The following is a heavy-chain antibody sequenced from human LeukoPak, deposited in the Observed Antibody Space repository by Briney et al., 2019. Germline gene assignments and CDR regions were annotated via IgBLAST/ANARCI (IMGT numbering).Heavy chain of an antibody. CDR3: AKKGGNGASDY. CDR1: GFTFSNYA. V-gene: IGHV3-23*01. Sequence: PGGSLRLSCAASGFTFSNYAMNWVRQAPGMGLEWVATISAGGDGTYFADFVRGRFTISRDNSRSTLYMQMNRLRTEDTAIYYCAKKGGNGASDYWAKGPLVTVSS. D-gene: IGHD4-17*01. J-gene: IGHJ4*02. CDR2: ISAGGDGT.